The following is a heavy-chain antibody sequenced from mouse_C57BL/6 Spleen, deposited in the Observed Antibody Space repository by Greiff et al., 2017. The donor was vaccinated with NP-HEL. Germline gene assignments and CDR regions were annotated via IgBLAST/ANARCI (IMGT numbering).Heavy chain of an antibody. Sequence: QVQLQQSGAELARPGASVKMSCKASGYTFTSYTMHWVKQRPGQGLEWIGYINPSSGYTKYNQKFKDKATLTADKSSSTAYMQLSSLTSEDSAVYYCASPHYYGSSYGCDYWGQGTTLTVSS. CDR1: GYTFTSYT. CDR3: ASPHYYGSSYGCDY. CDR2: INPSSGYT. V-gene: IGHV1-4*01. D-gene: IGHD1-1*01. J-gene: IGHJ2*01.